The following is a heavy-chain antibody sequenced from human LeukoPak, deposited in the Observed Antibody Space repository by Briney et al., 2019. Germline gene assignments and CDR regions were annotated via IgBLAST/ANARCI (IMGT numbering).Heavy chain of an antibody. J-gene: IGHJ4*02. CDR3: ARDKGDYFDY. CDR2: ISSSSSYI. CDR1: GFTFSSYS. V-gene: IGHV3-21*01. Sequence: GGSLRLSCAASGFTFSSYSMNWVRQAPGKGLEWVSSISSSSSYIYYADSVKGRFTISRDNAKNSPYLQMNSLRAEDTAVYYCARDKGDYFDYWGQGTLVTVSS.